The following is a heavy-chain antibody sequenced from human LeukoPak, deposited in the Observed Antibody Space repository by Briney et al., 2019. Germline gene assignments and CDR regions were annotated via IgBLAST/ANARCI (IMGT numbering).Heavy chain of an antibody. V-gene: IGHV4-39*07. CDR1: GGSISSSSYY. J-gene: IGHJ3*02. D-gene: IGHD3-16*01. CDR3: AEGDDAFDI. CDR2: IYHSGST. Sequence: SETLSLTCTVSGGSISSSSYYWGWIRQPPGKGLEWIGSIYHSGSTYYNPSLKSRVTISVDTSKNQFSLKLSSVTAADTAVYYCAEGDDAFDIWGQGTMVTVSS.